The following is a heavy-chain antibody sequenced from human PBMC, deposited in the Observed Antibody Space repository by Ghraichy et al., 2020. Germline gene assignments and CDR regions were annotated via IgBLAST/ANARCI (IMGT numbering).Heavy chain of an antibody. Sequence: GGSLRLSCAASGFTVSTNYMSWVRQAPGKGLEWVSIIYSGGSTYYADSVKGRFTISRDNSKNTLYLQMNSLRAEDTAIYYGARGPYIAARDWGQGTLVTVSS. V-gene: IGHV3-53*01. D-gene: IGHD6-6*01. CDR1: GFTVSTNY. J-gene: IGHJ4*02. CDR3: ARGPYIAARD. CDR2: IYSGGST.